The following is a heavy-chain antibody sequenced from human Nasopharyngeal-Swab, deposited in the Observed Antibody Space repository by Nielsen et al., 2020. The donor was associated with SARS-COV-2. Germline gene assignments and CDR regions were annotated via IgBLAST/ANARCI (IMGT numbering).Heavy chain of an antibody. Sequence: GESLKISCAASGFTFSSYGMHWVRQAPGEGLEWVAFIRYDGFNQHYVDSVQGRFTISRDSFKNTLYLQLNSLRAEDTAVYYCAKDHKMDSGGGVGYMDVWGKGTTVTVSS. CDR2: IRYDGFNQ. J-gene: IGHJ6*03. CDR3: AKDHKMDSGGGVGYMDV. CDR1: GFTFSSYG. D-gene: IGHD3-16*01. V-gene: IGHV3-30*02.